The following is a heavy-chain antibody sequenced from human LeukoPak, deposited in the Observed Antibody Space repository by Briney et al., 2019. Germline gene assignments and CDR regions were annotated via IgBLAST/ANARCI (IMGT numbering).Heavy chain of an antibody. Sequence: EPSETLSLTCAVYGGSFSGYYWSWIRQPPGKGLEWLGEINHSGSTNYNPSLKSRVTISVDTSKNQFSLKLSSVTAADTAVYYCARGIDYWGQGTLVTVSS. CDR3: ARGIDY. J-gene: IGHJ4*02. CDR1: GGSFSGYY. V-gene: IGHV4-34*01. CDR2: INHSGST.